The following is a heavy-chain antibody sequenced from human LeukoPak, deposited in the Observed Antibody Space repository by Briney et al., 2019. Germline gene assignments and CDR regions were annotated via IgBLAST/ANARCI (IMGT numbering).Heavy chain of an antibody. CDR1: GLTFTFHY. D-gene: IGHD2-15*01. Sequence: ASVMFCCKACGLTFTFHYIHWVRRARGQGMEWMGWINPNSGGTIYAQKFQGWVTMTRDTSISTAYMELSRLRSDDTAVYYCARSLPYCSGGSCSPASYYYYGMDVWGKGTTVTVSS. CDR2: INPNSGGT. V-gene: IGHV1-2*04. CDR3: ARSLPYCSGGSCSPASYYYYGMDV. J-gene: IGHJ6*04.